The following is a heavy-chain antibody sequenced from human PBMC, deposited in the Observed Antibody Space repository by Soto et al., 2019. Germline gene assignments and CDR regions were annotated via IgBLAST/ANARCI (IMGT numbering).Heavy chain of an antibody. CDR2: IYHVGFT. CDR3: ARVRPPTRTRPSSVLYYFYY. Sequence: QVHLQESGPGLVKPSGTLSLTCGGSGASVSSSHWWTLVRQPPGKGLEWIGEIYHVGFTSYDPSLKGRVIMAMDQSTTQLSLNMRSVAAAATAVDYCARVRPPTRTRPSSVLYYFYYWCQGSLVTVSS. D-gene: IGHD2-15*01. V-gene: IGHV4-4*02. J-gene: IGHJ4*02. CDR1: GASVSSSHW.